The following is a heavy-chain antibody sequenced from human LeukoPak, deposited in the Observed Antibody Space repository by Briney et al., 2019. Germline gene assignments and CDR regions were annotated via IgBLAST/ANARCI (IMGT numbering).Heavy chain of an antibody. CDR1: GFTFSSYS. D-gene: IGHD6-19*01. Sequence: PGGSLRLSCAASGFTFSSYSMNWVRQAPGKGLEWVSYISSSSSTIYYADSVKGRFTISRDNAKNSLYLQMNSLRAEDTAVYYCARDPKYSSGWLDYWGQGTLVTVSS. J-gene: IGHJ4*02. V-gene: IGHV3-48*01. CDR2: ISSSSSTI. CDR3: ARDPKYSSGWLDY.